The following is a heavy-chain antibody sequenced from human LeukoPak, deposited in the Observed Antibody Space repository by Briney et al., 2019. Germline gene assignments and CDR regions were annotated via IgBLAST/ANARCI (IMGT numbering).Heavy chain of an antibody. V-gene: IGHV3-48*02. Sequence: GGSLRLSCAASGFTFSSYSMNWVRQAPGKGLEGVSYITSSSSTVYYADSVKGRFTISRDNAENSLYLQMNSLRDEDTAVYYCARGVTMVQGIIMGYWGQGTLVTVSS. CDR3: ARGVTMVQGIIMGY. CDR2: ITSSSSTV. CDR1: GFTFSSYS. J-gene: IGHJ4*02. D-gene: IGHD3-10*01.